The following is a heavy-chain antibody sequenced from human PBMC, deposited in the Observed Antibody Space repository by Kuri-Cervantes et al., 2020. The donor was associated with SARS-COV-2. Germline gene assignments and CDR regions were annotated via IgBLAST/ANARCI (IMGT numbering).Heavy chain of an antibody. CDR3: ARDWGYSGYEYFDY. D-gene: IGHD5-12*01. Sequence: GGSLRLSCAASGFTFDDYAMHWVRQAPGKGLEWVSGISWNSGSIGYADSVKGRSTISRDNAKNSLYLQMNSLRAEDTAVYYCARDWGYSGYEYFDYWGQGTLVTVSS. J-gene: IGHJ4*02. CDR2: ISWNSGSI. V-gene: IGHV3-9*01. CDR1: GFTFDDYA.